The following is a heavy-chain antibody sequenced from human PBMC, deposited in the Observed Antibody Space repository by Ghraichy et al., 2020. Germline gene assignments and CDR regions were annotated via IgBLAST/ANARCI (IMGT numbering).Heavy chain of an antibody. Sequence: SQTLSLTCTVSGVSLSYSTYSWSWIRQHPGKGLEWLGIINDSGKTDYNPSLKSRVAFSLDTSQNEITLTLTSVNAADTAVYFCARVVGTSRSAYFHSMGVWGQGAAVAVSS. D-gene: IGHD2/OR15-2a*01. CDR1: GVSLSYSTYS. J-gene: IGHJ6*02. CDR2: INDSGKT. CDR3: ARVVGTSRSAYFHSMGV. V-gene: IGHV4-31*03.